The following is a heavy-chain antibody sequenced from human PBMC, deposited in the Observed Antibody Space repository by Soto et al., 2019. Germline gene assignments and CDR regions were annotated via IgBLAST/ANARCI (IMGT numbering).Heavy chain of an antibody. Sequence: QPGGSLRLSCAASGFTFSSYAMHWVRQAPGKGLEWVAVISYDGSNKYYADSVKGRFTISRDNSKNTLYLQMNSLRAEDTAVYYCARDRGDSSSSPLYYYYYYGMDVWGQGTTVTVSS. CDR1: GFTFSSYA. J-gene: IGHJ6*02. CDR3: ARDRGDSSSSPLYYYYYYGMDV. V-gene: IGHV3-30-3*01. CDR2: ISYDGSNK. D-gene: IGHD6-6*01.